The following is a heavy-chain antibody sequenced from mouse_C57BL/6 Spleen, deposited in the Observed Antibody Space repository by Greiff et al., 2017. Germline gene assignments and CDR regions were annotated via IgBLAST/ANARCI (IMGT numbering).Heavy chain of an antibody. D-gene: IGHD2-5*01. CDR2: IRNKANNHAT. V-gene: IGHV6-6*01. CDR3: TRKNYRNYGLIYYYAMDY. CDR1: GFTFSDAW. J-gene: IGHJ4*01. Sequence: EVKLVESGGGLVQPGGSMKLSCAASGFTFSDAWMDWVRQSPEKGLEWVAEIRNKANNHATYYAESVKGRFNISRDDSKSSVYLQMNSLRAEDTGIYYCTRKNYRNYGLIYYYAMDYWGQGTSVTVAS.